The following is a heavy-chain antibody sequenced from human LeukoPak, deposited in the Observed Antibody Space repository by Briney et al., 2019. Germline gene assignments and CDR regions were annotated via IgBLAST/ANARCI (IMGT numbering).Heavy chain of an antibody. CDR2: IRNSRRNP. J-gene: IGHJ3*02. V-gene: IGHV3-23*01. CDR1: GFTFSSYA. Sequence: GGPLRLSCATSGFTFSSYAMNWVRQAPGKGLEWVSGIRNSRRNPYYADSVKGRFTISRDNSKNTLYLQMNTLRGVDIAVYYCAKLRYSGSLKGAFDIWGQGTMLTVSS. D-gene: IGHD1-26*01. CDR3: AKLRYSGSLKGAFDI.